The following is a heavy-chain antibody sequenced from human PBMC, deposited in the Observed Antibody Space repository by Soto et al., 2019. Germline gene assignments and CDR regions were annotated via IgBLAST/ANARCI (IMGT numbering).Heavy chain of an antibody. D-gene: IGHD3-10*01. Sequence: GGSLRLSCAASGFTFDDYAMHWARQGPGKGLEWVSRISWNSNTIVYADSVKGRFTISRDNAENSLYLQMNSLRAEDTAMYYCAKDTNSGGPAPIDYWGQGTMVTVSS. CDR2: ISWNSNTI. CDR3: AKDTNSGGPAPIDY. J-gene: IGHJ4*02. CDR1: GFTFDDYA. V-gene: IGHV3-9*01.